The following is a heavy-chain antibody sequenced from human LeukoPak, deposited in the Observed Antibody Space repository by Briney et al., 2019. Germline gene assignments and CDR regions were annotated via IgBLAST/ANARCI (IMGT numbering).Heavy chain of an antibody. J-gene: IGHJ2*01. CDR1: GFTFSDYY. CDR3: ARDLGGGSYYGVPYWYFDL. D-gene: IGHD1-26*01. CDR2: ISSSGSTI. V-gene: IGHV3-11*04. Sequence: GGSLRLSCAASGFTFSDYYMSWLRQAPGKGLEWVSYISSSGSTIYYADSVKGRFTISRDNAKNSLYLQMNSLRAEDTAVYYCARDLGGGSYYGVPYWYFDLWGRGTLVTVSS.